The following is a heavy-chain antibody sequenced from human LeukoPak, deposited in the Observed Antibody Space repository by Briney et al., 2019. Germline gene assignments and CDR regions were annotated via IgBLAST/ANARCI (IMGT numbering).Heavy chain of an antibody. D-gene: IGHD5-18*01. CDR2: IWHDGSHK. V-gene: IGHV3-33*01. CDR1: GFTFSTYG. Sequence: PGGSLRLSCAASGFTFSTYGMHWVRQAPGKGLEWVTVIWHDGSHKDYADSVKGRFTISRDNSKNTLYLQMNSLRAEDTAVYYCARVYSYGYSDYWGQGTLVTVSS. CDR3: ARVYSYGYSDY. J-gene: IGHJ4*02.